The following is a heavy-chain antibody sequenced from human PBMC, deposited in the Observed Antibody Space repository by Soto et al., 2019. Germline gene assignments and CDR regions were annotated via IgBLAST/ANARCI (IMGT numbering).Heavy chain of an antibody. V-gene: IGHV1-46*03. CDR2: IHPSGGST. CDR1: GYTFTSYY. CDR3: ARTAAPQDY. J-gene: IGHJ4*02. Sequence: QVQLVQSGAEVKKPGASVKVSCKASGYTFTSYYLHWVRQAPGQGLEWMGVIHPSGGSTSYAQKFQGRVTLTRDTSTSTVYMELSSLRSEDTAVYYCARTAAPQDYWGQGTLVTVSS. D-gene: IGHD6-13*01.